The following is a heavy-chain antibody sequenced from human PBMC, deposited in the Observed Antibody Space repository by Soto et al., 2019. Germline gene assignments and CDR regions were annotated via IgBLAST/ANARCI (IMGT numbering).Heavy chain of an antibody. CDR2: ISYDGSNK. V-gene: IGHV3-30*18. CDR1: GFTFSSYG. J-gene: IGHJ6*02. D-gene: IGHD6-6*01. CDR3: AKDRTQLARFRYYGMDV. Sequence: PGGSLRLSCAASGFTFSSYGMHGVRQAPGKGLEWVAVISYDGSNKYYADSVKGRFTISRDNSKNTLYLQMNSLRAEDTAVYYCAKDRTQLARFRYYGMDVWGQGTTVTVSS.